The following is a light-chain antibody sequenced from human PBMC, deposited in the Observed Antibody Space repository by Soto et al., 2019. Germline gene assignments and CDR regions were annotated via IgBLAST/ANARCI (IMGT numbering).Light chain of an antibody. CDR3: QQYYSAPLT. Sequence: DIVMTQSPDSLAVSLGERATIDCKSSQSVLYSSNNKNYLAWYQQKPGQPPKLLLYWASTREYGVPDRFSGSGSGTDFTLTISSLQAEDVAVYYCQQYYSAPLTFGGGTKVEIK. CDR1: QSVLYSSNNKNY. CDR2: WAS. J-gene: IGKJ4*01. V-gene: IGKV4-1*01.